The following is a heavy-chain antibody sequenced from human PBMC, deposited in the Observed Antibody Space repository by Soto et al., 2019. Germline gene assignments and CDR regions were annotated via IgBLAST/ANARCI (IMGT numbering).Heavy chain of an antibody. CDR1: GGSISSYY. J-gene: IGHJ4*02. CDR2: IYYSGST. V-gene: IGHV4-59*01. Sequence: SETLSLTCTVSGGSISSYYWSWIRQPPGKGLEWIGYIYYSGSTNYNPSLKSRVTISVDTSKNQFSLKLSSVTAADTAVYYCARAEGYNYVFDYWGQGTLVTVSS. CDR3: ARAEGYNYVFDY. D-gene: IGHD5-12*01.